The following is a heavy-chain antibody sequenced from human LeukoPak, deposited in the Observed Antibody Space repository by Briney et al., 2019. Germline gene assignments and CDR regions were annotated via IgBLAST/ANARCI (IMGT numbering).Heavy chain of an antibody. Sequence: PSETLSLTSTVSGVSVSSNIYYWGWVRQPPGKGLEWIGSMSYSGTTYYNPSLKSRVTISVDTSKNQFSLRLSSVTAADTAVYYCAADYTGHYHVEFDYWGQGTLVTVSS. CDR1: GVSVSSNIYY. D-gene: IGHD2-2*02. CDR2: MSYSGTT. J-gene: IGHJ4*02. CDR3: AADYTGHYHVEFDY. V-gene: IGHV4-39*07.